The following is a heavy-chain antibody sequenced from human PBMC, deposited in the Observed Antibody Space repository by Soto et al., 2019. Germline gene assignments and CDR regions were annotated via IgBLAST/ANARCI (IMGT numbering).Heavy chain of an antibody. CDR1: GASVSTGY. D-gene: IGHD3-22*01. Sequence: SETLSLTCTVSGASVSTGYWSWIRQPPGKALEWLGFMYFGGSFDYNPSLTSRVTISVDASKNQFSLKVTSVTAADTAVYYCARSYYDATGFAVDPWGPGTLVNVSS. J-gene: IGHJ5*02. V-gene: IGHV4-59*02. CDR2: MYFGGSF. CDR3: ARSYYDATGFAVDP.